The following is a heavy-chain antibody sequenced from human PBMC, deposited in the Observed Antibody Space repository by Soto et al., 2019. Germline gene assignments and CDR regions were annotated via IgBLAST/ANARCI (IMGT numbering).Heavy chain of an antibody. V-gene: IGHV3-23*01. J-gene: IGHJ6*03. CDR1: GFTFSSYA. Sequence: GGSLRLSCAASGFTFSSYAMSWVRQAPGKGLEWVSAISGSGGSTYYADSVKGRFTISRDNSKNTLYLQMNSLRAEDTAVYYCAKDQTPGVRGVIYYYYYMDVWGKGTTVTVSS. CDR3: AKDQTPGVRGVIYYYYYMDV. CDR2: ISGSGGST. D-gene: IGHD3-10*01.